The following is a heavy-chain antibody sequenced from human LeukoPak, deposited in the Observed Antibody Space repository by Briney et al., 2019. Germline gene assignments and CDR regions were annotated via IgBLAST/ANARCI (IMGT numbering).Heavy chain of an antibody. D-gene: IGHD3-10*01. CDR1: GFTFSSYA. V-gene: IGHV3-30*04. CDR3: AARSRIRESDY. Sequence: GGSLRLSCAASGFTFSSYAMHWVRQAPGKGLEWVAVISYDGSNKYYADSVKGRFTISRDNSKNTLYLQMNSLRAEDTAVYYCAARSRIRESDYWGQGTLVTVSS. CDR2: ISYDGSNK. J-gene: IGHJ4*02.